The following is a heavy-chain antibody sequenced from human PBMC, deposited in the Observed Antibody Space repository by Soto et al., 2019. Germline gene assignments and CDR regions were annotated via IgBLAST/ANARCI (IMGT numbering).Heavy chain of an antibody. V-gene: IGHV4-34*01. CDR2: INHSGST. CDR1: GGSFSGYY. CDR3: ARGVIVVVPPAMRPYYGLDV. J-gene: IGHJ6*02. Sequence: QVQLQQWGAGLLKPSETLSLTCAVYGGSFSGYYWSWIRQPPGKGLEWIGEINHSGSTNYNPSLRSPVTIPVATRQTQGSLELSSGTAAATAVDCCARGVIVVVPPAMRPYYGLDVWGQGTTVTASS. D-gene: IGHD2-2*01.